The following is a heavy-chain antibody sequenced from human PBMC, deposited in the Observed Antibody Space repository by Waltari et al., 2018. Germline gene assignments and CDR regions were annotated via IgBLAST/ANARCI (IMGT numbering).Heavy chain of an antibody. V-gene: IGHV1-69*01. J-gene: IGHJ2*01. Sequence: QVQLVQSGAEVKKPGSSARVSSKPSGGTFSTYAVSWVRQAPGQGLEWIGGIIPIFGTTNYAQRFQVRVTITADESTSTAYMELSSLRSEDTAVYYCARVRGNWNTWYFDLWGRGTLVTVSS. D-gene: IGHD1-20*01. CDR1: GGTFSTYA. CDR3: ARVRGNWNTWYFDL. CDR2: IIPIFGTT.